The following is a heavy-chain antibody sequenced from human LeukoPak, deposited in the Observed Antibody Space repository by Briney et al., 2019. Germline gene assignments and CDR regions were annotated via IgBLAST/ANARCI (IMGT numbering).Heavy chain of an antibody. CDR3: ARDRYVDTALDY. J-gene: IGHJ4*02. CDR2: VWYDGSNK. CDR1: GFTFSSYG. D-gene: IGHD5-18*01. Sequence: GGSLRLSCAASGFTFSSYGMHWVRQAPGKGLEWVAVVWYDGSNKYYADSVKGRFTISRDNSKNTLYLQMNSLRAEDTAVYYCARDRYVDTALDYWGQGTLVTVSS. V-gene: IGHV3-33*01.